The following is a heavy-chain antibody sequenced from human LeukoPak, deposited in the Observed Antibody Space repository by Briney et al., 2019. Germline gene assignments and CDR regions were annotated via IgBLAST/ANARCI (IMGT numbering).Heavy chain of an antibody. CDR1: GFTFSSYS. CDR2: ISSSSSTI. CDR3: ARDAGYCSSTSCYRAFDI. J-gene: IGHJ3*02. D-gene: IGHD2-2*01. V-gene: IGHV3-48*04. Sequence: GGSLKLSCVGSGFTFSSYSMNWVRQAPGKGLEWVSYISSSSSTIYYADSVKGRFTISRDNAKNSLYLQMNSLRAEDTAVYYCARDAGYCSSTSCYRAFDIWGQGTMVTVSS.